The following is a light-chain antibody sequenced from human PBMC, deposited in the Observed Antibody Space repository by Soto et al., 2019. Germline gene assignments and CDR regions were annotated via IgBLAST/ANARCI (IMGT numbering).Light chain of an antibody. CDR2: AAS. Sequence: AIRTTQFPSSLSASTGDRVTITCRASQGISSYLAWYQQKPGKAPKLLIYAASTLQSGVPSRFSGSGSGTDFTLTISCLQSEDFATYYCQQYYSYSITFGQGTRLEIK. CDR1: QGISSY. CDR3: QQYYSYSIT. V-gene: IGKV1-8*01. J-gene: IGKJ5*01.